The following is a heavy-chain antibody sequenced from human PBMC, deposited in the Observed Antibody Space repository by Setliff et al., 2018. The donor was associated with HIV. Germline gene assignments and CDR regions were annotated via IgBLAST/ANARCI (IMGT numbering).Heavy chain of an antibody. D-gene: IGHD3-10*01. CDR2: ISSDGGTT. V-gene: IGHV3-64D*09. Sequence: PGGSLRLSCSASGFTFSSFAMNWVRQAPGKGLEYVSAISSDGGTTYYADSVKGRFTISRDNSRNTLYLQMSSLGGDTAVYYCVKAGGDPHDWHFDFWGRGTLVTVSS. J-gene: IGHJ2*01. CDR1: GFTFSSFA. CDR3: VKAGGDPHDWHFDF.